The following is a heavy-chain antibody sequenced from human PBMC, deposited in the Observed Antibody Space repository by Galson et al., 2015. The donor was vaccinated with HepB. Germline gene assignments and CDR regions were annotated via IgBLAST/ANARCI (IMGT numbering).Heavy chain of an antibody. Sequence: SVKVSCKASGGTFSSYAISWVRQAPGQGLGWMGGIIPIFGTANYAQKFQGRVTITADESTSTAYMELSSLRSEDTAVYYCARGYYYDSSGYYYWNYYYYGMDVWGQGTTVTVSS. J-gene: IGHJ6*02. D-gene: IGHD3-22*01. CDR1: GGTFSSYA. V-gene: IGHV1-69*13. CDR3: ARGYYYDSSGYYYWNYYYYGMDV. CDR2: IIPIFGTA.